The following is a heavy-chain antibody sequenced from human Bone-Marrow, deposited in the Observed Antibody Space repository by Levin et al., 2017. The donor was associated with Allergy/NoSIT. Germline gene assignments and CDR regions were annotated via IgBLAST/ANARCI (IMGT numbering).Heavy chain of an antibody. J-gene: IGHJ6*02. D-gene: IGHD2-15*01. CDR1: GGSITNNNW. CDR2: IYHVGST. CDR3: ARDRVEVRHQALVYGMDG. V-gene: IGHV4-4*02. Sequence: PSETLSLTCSVSGGSITNNNWWTWVRQSPGKGLEWIGEIYHVGSTNYNPSLKSRVTMSVDKSKNQFSLKVRSVTAADAAVYYCARDRVEVRHQALVYGMDGWGPGITVTVSS.